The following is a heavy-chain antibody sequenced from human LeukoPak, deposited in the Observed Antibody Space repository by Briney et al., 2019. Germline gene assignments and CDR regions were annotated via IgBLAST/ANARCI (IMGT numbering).Heavy chain of an antibody. D-gene: IGHD6-19*01. J-gene: IGHJ4*02. Sequence: SETLSLTCTVSGGSISSYYWSWIRQPPGKGLEWIGYIYYSGSTNYNPSLKSRVTISVDTSKNQFSLKLSSVTAADTAVYYCARSSGWDKCFDYWGQGTLVTVSS. CDR3: ARSSGWDKCFDY. CDR1: GGSISSYY. CDR2: IYYSGST. V-gene: IGHV4-59*01.